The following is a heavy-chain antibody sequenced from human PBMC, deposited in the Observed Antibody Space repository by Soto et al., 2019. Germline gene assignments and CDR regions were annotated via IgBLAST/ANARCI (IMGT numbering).Heavy chain of an antibody. CDR2: ISGSGIST. CDR1: GFNFRSYA. J-gene: IGHJ2*01. CDR3: AKEPVGPDWYFDL. Sequence: GGLLRLSCAASGFNFRSYAMSWVRQAPGKGLEWVSGISGSGISTHYADSVKGRFTVSRDNSKNTLYLQMNSLRAEDTAVYNCAKEPVGPDWYFDLWGRGTLVTVSS. V-gene: IGHV3-23*01.